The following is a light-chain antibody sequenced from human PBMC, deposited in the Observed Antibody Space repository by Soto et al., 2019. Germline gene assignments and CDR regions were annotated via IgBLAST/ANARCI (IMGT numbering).Light chain of an antibody. J-gene: IGKJ1*01. CDR2: TAS. V-gene: IGKV1-5*03. CDR1: QSVIRS. CDR3: QHCDSYSWT. Sequence: DIQMTQSPSTLSASVGDRVTITCRASQSVIRSLAWYQQKPGKAPKLLIYTASSLESGVPSRFSGSGSGTEFTLTISSLQPDDFATYYCQHCDSYSWTFGQGTKVE.